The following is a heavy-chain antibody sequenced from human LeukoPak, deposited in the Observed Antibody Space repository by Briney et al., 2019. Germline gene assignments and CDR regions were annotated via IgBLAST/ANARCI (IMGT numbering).Heavy chain of an antibody. Sequence: PGGSLRLSCAASGFTVSSNYMSWIRQAPGKGLEWVSYISSSGSTIYYADSVKGRFTISRDNAKSSLYLQMNSLRAEDTAVYYCARFASSGYYASAFDIWGQGTMVTVSS. CDR3: ARFASSGYYASAFDI. D-gene: IGHD3-22*01. CDR1: GFTVSSNY. CDR2: ISSSGSTI. V-gene: IGHV3-11*01. J-gene: IGHJ3*02.